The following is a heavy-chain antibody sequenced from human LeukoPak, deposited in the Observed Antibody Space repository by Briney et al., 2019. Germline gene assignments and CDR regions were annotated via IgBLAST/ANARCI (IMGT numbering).Heavy chain of an antibody. CDR2: IYSGGST. J-gene: IGHJ4*02. Sequence: PSETLSLTCTVSGAPLNSYYWSWIRQPAGKGLEWIGRIYSGGSTNYNPSLKSRVTLSVDTSKNQFSLKLSSLTVADTAVYYCAREGRYGDYEGYWGQGTLVTVSS. D-gene: IGHD4-17*01. V-gene: IGHV4-4*07. CDR3: AREGRYGDYEGY. CDR1: GAPLNSYY.